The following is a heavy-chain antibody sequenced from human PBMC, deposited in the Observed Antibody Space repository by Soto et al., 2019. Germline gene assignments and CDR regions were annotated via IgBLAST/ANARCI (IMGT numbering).Heavy chain of an antibody. D-gene: IGHD2-2*01. CDR1: GVSFSKAW. V-gene: IGHV3-15*07. J-gene: IGHJ6*02. CDR2: IKRKVDGETT. CDR3: ATDTSDTVDYAMDF. Sequence: EVQLVESGGDLVKPAGSLRLACGGSGVSFSKAWMNWVRQAPGKGLEWVGRIKRKVDGETTDYAAPVKGIFTLSRDDAIYTLYLQTNSLNTDDTAVYYCATDTSDTVDYAMDFWGQGTKVTVSS.